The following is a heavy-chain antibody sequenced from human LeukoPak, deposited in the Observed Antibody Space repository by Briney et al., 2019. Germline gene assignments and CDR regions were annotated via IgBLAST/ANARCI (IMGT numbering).Heavy chain of an antibody. Sequence: PGGSLRLSCAASGFTFSSYGMHWVRQAPGKGLEWVSFIRYDGSNKYYADSVKGRFTISRDNSKNTLYLQMNSLRAEDTAVYYCAKDTSRIPMVRGPKRGSDWYFDLWGRGTLVTVSS. V-gene: IGHV3-30*02. CDR2: IRYDGSNK. CDR3: AKDTSRIPMVRGPKRGSDWYFDL. CDR1: GFTFSSYG. D-gene: IGHD3-10*01. J-gene: IGHJ2*01.